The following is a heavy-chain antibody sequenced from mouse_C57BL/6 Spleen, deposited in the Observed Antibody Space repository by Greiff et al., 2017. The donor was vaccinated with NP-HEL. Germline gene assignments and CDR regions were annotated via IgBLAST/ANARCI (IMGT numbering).Heavy chain of an antibody. CDR1: GFTFSDYG. V-gene: IGHV5-17*01. CDR2: ISSGSSTI. CDR3: ARSAYYYGSSSDWYFDV. J-gene: IGHJ1*03. Sequence: EVQRVESGGGLVKPGGSLKLSCAASGFTFSDYGMHWVRQAPEQGLEWVAYISSGSSTIYYADTVKGRFTISRDNAKNTLFLQMTSLRSEDTAMYYCARSAYYYGSSSDWYFDVWGTGTTVTVSS. D-gene: IGHD1-1*01.